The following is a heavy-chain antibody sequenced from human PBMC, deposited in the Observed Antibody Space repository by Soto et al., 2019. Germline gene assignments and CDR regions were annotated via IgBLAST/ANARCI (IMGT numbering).Heavy chain of an antibody. CDR2: ISYEGSNT. CDR3: ARVTPGNNLYYFSGLDF. Sequence: PGGSLRLSCVASGFTFDTYGIHWVRQAPGKGLQWVALISYEGSNTYYADSVRGRFTISRDNSENTLYLQMNTLRPEDTGVYYCARVTPGNNLYYFSGLDFWGQGTSVTVSS. J-gene: IGHJ6*02. V-gene: IGHV3-30-3*01. CDR1: GFTFDTYG. D-gene: IGHD1-1*01.